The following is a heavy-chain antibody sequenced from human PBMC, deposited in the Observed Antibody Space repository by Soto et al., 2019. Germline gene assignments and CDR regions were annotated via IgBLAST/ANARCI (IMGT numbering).Heavy chain of an antibody. CDR1: GASTVSHYH. V-gene: IGHV4-31*01. D-gene: IGHD6-19*01. CDR3: ALALGPTTGLDY. J-gene: IGHJ4*02. Sequence: QVQLQESGPGLVKPSQTLSLTCSVSGASTVSHYHWTWIRQPPGKGLEWMGYIFNSETTFYNPSLTSLLAISMDTSGNHFSLEMSSVTAADTAGYDCALALGPTTGLDYWGQVTLVTVSS. CDR2: IFNSETT.